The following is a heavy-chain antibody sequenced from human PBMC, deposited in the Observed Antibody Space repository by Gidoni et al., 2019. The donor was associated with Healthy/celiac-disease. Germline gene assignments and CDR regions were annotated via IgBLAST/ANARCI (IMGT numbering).Heavy chain of an antibody. CDR1: GGSISSSSYY. D-gene: IGHD2-21*02. V-gene: IGHV4-39*01. J-gene: IGHJ2*01. CDR3: ARLAGGPCGGDCYLIWYFDL. Sequence: QLQLQESGPGLVKLSETLSLTCTVSGGSISSSSYYWGWIRQPPGKGLEWIGSIYYSGSTYYNPSLKSRVTISVDTSKNQFSLKLSSVTAADTAVYYCARLAGGPCGGDCYLIWYFDLWGRGTLVTVSS. CDR2: IYYSGST.